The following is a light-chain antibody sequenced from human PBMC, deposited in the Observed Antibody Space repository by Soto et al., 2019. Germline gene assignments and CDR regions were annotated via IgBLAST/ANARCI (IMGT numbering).Light chain of an antibody. CDR3: TQLSGYPWT. CDR2: AAS. V-gene: IGKV1-9*01. Sequence: DIQLTQSPSFLSASIGDRVTFTCRASQGISSFLAWYQHTPGKAPKLLIYAASTLQSGVPSRFSGSGSGSEFTLTINSLQPEDFATYSCTQLSGYPWTFGQGTKVEIK. J-gene: IGKJ1*01. CDR1: QGISSF.